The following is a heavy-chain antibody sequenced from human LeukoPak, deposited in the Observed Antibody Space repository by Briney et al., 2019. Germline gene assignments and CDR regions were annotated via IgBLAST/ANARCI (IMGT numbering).Heavy chain of an antibody. Sequence: SETLSLPCTVSGDSISNYYWSWIRQSPGKELEWIGYMYNRGSTIYNPSLKSRVTISTDTSKNQFSLRLTSVTAADTAVYYCARAEKAVTGTLDSWGQGTLITVSS. CDR3: ARAEKAVTGTLDS. V-gene: IGHV4-59*01. D-gene: IGHD6-19*01. J-gene: IGHJ4*02. CDR2: MYNRGST. CDR1: GDSISNYY.